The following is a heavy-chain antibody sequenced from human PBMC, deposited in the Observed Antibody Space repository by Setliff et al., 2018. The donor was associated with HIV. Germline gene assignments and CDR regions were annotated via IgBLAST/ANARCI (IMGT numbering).Heavy chain of an antibody. J-gene: IGHJ4*02. CDR3: ARAGAAETSHFDY. D-gene: IGHD2-15*01. V-gene: IGHV1-18*01. CDR1: GYKFNIFG. CDR2: ISGNNRIT. Sequence: ASVKVSCKTSGYKFNIFGVSWVRQAPGQGLEWMGWISGNNRITYYAQNFQSRVTLTTDTSTRTAYMELRSLRSDDTAVYFCARAGAAETSHFDYWGQGTLVTVSS.